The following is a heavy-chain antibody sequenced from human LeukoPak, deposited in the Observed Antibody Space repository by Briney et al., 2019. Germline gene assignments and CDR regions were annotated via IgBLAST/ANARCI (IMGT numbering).Heavy chain of an antibody. CDR1: GFIFSNYA. J-gene: IGHJ4*02. D-gene: IGHD5-24*01. CDR3: AKDDAWLQYGN. V-gene: IGHV3-23*01. CDR2: ISGSGGST. Sequence: GGSLRLSCAASGFIFSNYAMSWVRQAPGKGLEWVSGISGSGGSTVYADSVKGRFTISRDNSKGTVYLQMNSLRPEDTAVYYCAKDDAWLQYGNWGRGTLVTVSS.